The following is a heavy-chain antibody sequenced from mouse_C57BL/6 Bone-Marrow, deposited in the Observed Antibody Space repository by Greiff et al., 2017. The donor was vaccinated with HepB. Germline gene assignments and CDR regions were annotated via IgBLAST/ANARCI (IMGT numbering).Heavy chain of an antibody. CDR1: GFTFSSYA. Sequence: EVQGVESGEGLVKPGGSLKLSCAASGFTFSSYAMSWVRQTPEKRLEWVAYISSGGDYIYYADTVKGRFTISRDNARNTLYLQMSSLKSEDTAMYYCTRDRAGIYYYGSSSWFAYWGQGTLVTVSA. V-gene: IGHV5-9-1*02. J-gene: IGHJ3*01. CDR3: TRDRAGIYYYGSSSWFAY. D-gene: IGHD1-1*01. CDR2: ISSGGDYI.